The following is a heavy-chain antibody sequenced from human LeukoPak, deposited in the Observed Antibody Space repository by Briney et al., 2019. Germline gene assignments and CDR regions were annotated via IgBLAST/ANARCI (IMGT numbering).Heavy chain of an antibody. J-gene: IGHJ5*01. CDR3: AGSMIAWGGVISNWFDS. Sequence: PSETLSLTCVVSGGSISSYYWSWIRQPPGKGLEWVGYIYYSGSTNYNPSPKSRVTITVDNTKNQFYMKKSSVKATDTAVYYCAGSMIAWGGVISNWFDSWGQGTLVTVSS. CDR2: IYYSGST. CDR1: GGSISSYY. V-gene: IGHV4-59*08. D-gene: IGHD3-16*01.